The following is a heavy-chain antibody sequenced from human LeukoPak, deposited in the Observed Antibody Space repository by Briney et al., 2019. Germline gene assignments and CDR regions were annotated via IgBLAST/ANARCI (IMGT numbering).Heavy chain of an antibody. CDR2: ISSSSSPI. CDR3: ARDRYESY. CDR1: GFIFSNYS. Sequence: SGGSLRLSCAASGFIFSNYSMNWVRQAPGKGLEWVSYISSSSSPIYYADSVKGRFTISRDNAKNSLYLQMNSLRAEDTAVYYCARDRYESYWGQGTLVTVSS. J-gene: IGHJ4*02. V-gene: IGHV3-48*01. D-gene: IGHD3-9*01.